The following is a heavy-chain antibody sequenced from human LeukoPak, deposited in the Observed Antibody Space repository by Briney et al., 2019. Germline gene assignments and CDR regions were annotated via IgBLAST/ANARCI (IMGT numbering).Heavy chain of an antibody. CDR3: AKHKGYCSGGSCYLDY. V-gene: IGHV3-23*01. J-gene: IGHJ4*02. CDR2: ISGSGGST. D-gene: IGHD2-15*01. CDR1: GFTFSSYA. Sequence: GGSLRLSCAASGFTFSSYAMSWVRQAPGKGLEWVSAISGSGGSTYYADSVKGRFTISRDNSKNTLYLQMNSLRAEDTAVYYCAKHKGYCSGGSCYLDYWGQGTLVTVSS.